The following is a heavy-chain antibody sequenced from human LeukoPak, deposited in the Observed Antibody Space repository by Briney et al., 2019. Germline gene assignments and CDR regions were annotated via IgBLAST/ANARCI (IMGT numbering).Heavy chain of an antibody. V-gene: IGHV4-59*01. CDR3: VKESAAVGVPYHDY. Sequence: SETLSLTCTVSGGSISSYYWSWIRQPPGKGLEWIGYIYYSGSTNYNPSLKSRVTISVDTSKNQFSLKLSSVTAADTAIYYCVKESAAVGVPYHDYWGQGTLVTVSS. J-gene: IGHJ4*02. CDR1: GGSISSYY. D-gene: IGHD6-13*01. CDR2: IYYSGST.